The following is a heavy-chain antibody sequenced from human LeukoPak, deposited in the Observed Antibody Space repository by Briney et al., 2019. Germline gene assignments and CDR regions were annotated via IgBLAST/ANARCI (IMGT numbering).Heavy chain of an antibody. CDR1: GYTFTGYY. Sequence: VASVKVSCKASGYTFTGYYMHWVRQAPGQGLEWMGWINPNSGSTNYAQKFQGRVTMTRDTSISTAYMELSRLRSDDTAVYYCARGPYSRSSGWFDPWGQGTLVTVSS. CDR2: INPNSGST. V-gene: IGHV1-2*02. J-gene: IGHJ5*02. CDR3: ARGPYSRSSGWFDP. D-gene: IGHD6-6*01.